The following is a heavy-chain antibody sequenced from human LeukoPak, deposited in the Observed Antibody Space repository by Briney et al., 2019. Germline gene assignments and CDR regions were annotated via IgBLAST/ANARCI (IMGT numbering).Heavy chain of an antibody. J-gene: IGHJ5*02. CDR3: ARAPAVTNWFDP. CDR1: GGSISSSSYY. Sequence: SETLSLTCTVSGGSISSSSYYWGWIRQPPGKGLEWIGSIYYSGSTYYNPSLKSRVTISVDTSKNQFSLKLSSVTAADTAVYYCARAPAVTNWFDPWGQGILVTVSS. D-gene: IGHD6-13*01. V-gene: IGHV4-39*01. CDR2: IYYSGST.